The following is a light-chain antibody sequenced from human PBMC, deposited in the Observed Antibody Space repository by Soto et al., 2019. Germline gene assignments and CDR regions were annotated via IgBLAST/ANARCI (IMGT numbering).Light chain of an antibody. Sequence: DIQMTQFPSTLYASVGDRVTITCRASQSISSWLAWYQQKPGKAPKLLIYKESSSESGVPSTFSGSGSGTEFTLTISGLQPDEFATYYFQHYDTYPYTIVQGTKLEIK. J-gene: IGKJ2*01. CDR1: QSISSW. CDR2: KES. CDR3: QHYDTYPYT. V-gene: IGKV1-5*03.